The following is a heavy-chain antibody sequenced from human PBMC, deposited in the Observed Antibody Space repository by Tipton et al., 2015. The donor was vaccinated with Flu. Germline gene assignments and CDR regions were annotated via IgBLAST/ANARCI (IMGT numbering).Heavy chain of an antibody. CDR1: GGSISSSSYY. V-gene: IGHV4-39*01. J-gene: IGHJ5*02. Sequence: TLSPTCTVSGGSISSSSYYWGWIRQPPGKGLEWIGSIYYSGSTYYNPSLRSRVTISVGTSKNQFSLKLSSVTAADTAVYYCARLPYYDFWSGYLTWGQGTLVTVSS. D-gene: IGHD3-3*01. CDR3: ARLPYYDFWSGYLT. CDR2: IYYSGST.